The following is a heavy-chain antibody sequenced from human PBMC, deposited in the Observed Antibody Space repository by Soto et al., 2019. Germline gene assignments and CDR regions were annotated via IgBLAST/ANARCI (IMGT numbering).Heavy chain of an antibody. D-gene: IGHD6-19*01. CDR3: ARDRSSGSGWYPYYYGMDV. Sequence: ASVKVSCKASGYTFTGYYMHWVRQAPGQGLEWMGWINPNSGGTNYAQKFQGRVTMTRDTSISTAYMGLSRLRSDDTAVYYCARDRSSGSGWYPYYYGMDVWGQGTTVTVSS. CDR1: GYTFTGYY. V-gene: IGHV1-2*02. CDR2: INPNSGGT. J-gene: IGHJ6*02.